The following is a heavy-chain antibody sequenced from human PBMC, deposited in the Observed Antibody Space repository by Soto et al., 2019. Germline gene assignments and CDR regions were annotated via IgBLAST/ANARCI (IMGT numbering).Heavy chain of an antibody. Sequence: GESLKICWKGSGYSFTSYWIGWVRQAPGQGLEWMGWISAYNGNTNYAQKLQGRVTMTTDTSTSTAYMELRSLRSGDTAVYYCARQIVVVPAAIDYWGQGTLVTVSS. CDR1: GYSFTSYW. J-gene: IGHJ4*02. D-gene: IGHD2-2*01. CDR3: ARQIVVVPAAIDY. CDR2: ISAYNGNT. V-gene: IGHV1-18*04.